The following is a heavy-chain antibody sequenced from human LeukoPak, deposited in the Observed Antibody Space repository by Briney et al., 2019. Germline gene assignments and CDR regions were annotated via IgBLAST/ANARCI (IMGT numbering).Heavy chain of an antibody. V-gene: IGHV5-51*01. CDR1: GSNFTSYW. Sequence: ESLQISCLGSGSNFTSYWIGWARQMPGKGLECMGIIYPGDADTRYSPSFQGQVTISDDKSISTAYLQWRSLKASDTAMYYCASGIPDMDVWGKGTTVTVSS. D-gene: IGHD1-26*01. J-gene: IGHJ6*03. CDR3: ASGIPDMDV. CDR2: IYPGDADT.